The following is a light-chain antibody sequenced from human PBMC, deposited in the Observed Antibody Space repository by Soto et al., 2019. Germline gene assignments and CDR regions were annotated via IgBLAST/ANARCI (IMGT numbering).Light chain of an antibody. CDR2: DVS. V-gene: IGLV2-14*01. Sequence: QSALTQSASVSGSAGQSITISCTGTSSDVAGYNYVSWYHQHPGKAPKLMISDVSNRPSGVSNRFSGYKSGNPTSLTISGLQAEDEADYYCSSYTCSSTLGVVFGGGTKPAAL. J-gene: IGLJ2*01. CDR3: SSYTCSSTLGVV. CDR1: SSDVAGYNY.